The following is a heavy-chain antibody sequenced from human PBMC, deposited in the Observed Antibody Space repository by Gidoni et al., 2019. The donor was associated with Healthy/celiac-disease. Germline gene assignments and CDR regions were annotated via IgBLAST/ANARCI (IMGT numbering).Heavy chain of an antibody. D-gene: IGHD2-15*01. CDR3: AKDVVYCSGGSCYSVEYFQH. CDR2: ISGSGGST. CDR1: GFTFRSYA. Sequence: EVQLLESGGGLVQPGGSLRLSCAASGFTFRSYAMSWVRQALGKGLEWVSAISGSGGSTYYADSVKGRFTISRDNSKNTLYLQMNSLRAEDTAVYYCAKDVVYCSGGSCYSVEYFQHWGQGTLVTVSS. J-gene: IGHJ1*01. V-gene: IGHV3-23*01.